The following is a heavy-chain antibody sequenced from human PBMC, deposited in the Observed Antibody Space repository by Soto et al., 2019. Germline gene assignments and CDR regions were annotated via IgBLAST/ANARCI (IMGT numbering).Heavy chain of an antibody. J-gene: IGHJ2*01. V-gene: IGHV4-34*01. D-gene: IGHD3-9*01. CDR1: GGSFSGYY. CDR3: ARESHDILTGPPWVWYFDL. CDR2: INDSGSI. Sequence: QVQLQQWGAGPLRPLETLSLTCGVSGGSFSGYYWAWIRQSPGKGLEWIGEINDSGSINYNPSLKSRVSISVDTSKNHYSRNLRSVTAADTAVYYCARESHDILTGPPWVWYFDLWGRGTLVTVSS.